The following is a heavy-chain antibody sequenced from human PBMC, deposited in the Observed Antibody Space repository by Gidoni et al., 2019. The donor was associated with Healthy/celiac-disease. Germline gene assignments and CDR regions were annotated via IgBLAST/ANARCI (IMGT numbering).Heavy chain of an antibody. V-gene: IGHV1-2*02. D-gene: IGHD2-21*01. CDR2: INPNSGGT. Sequence: QVQLVQSGAEVKKPGASVKVSCKASGYTFTGYHMHWVRQAPGQGLEWMGWINPNSGGTNYAQKFQGRVTMTRDTSISTAYMELSRLRSDDTAVYYCARDLGGGDMRPDNSDYWGQGTLVTVSS. J-gene: IGHJ4*02. CDR3: ARDLGGGDMRPDNSDY. CDR1: GYTFTGYH.